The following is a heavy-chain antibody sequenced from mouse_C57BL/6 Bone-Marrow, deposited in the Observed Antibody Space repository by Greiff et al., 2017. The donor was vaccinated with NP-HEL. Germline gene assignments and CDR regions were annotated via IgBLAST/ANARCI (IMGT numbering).Heavy chain of an antibody. V-gene: IGHV1-64*01. D-gene: IGHD2-2*01. CDR3: ARELLWLRRRDYYAMDY. CDR2: IHPNSCST. J-gene: IGHJ4*01. CDR1: GYTFTSYW. Sequence: QVQLQQPGAELVKPGASVKLSCKASGYTFTSYWMHWVKQRPGQGLEWIGMIHPNSCSTNYNEKFKSKATLTVDKSYSTAYMQLSSLTSEDSAVYYCARELLWLRRRDYYAMDYWGQGTSVTVSS.